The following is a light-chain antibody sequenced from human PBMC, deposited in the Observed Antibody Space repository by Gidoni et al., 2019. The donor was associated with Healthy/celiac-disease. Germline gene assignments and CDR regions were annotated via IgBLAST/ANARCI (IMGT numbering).Light chain of an antibody. CDR2: DVS. CDR3: SSYTSSSTSYV. J-gene: IGLJ1*01. Sequence: QSALTQPASVSGSPGHSITIPCTGTSSDVGGYNYVSWYQQHPGKAPKLMIYDVSNRPSGVSNRFSGSKSGNTASLTISGLQAEDEADYYCSSYTSSSTSYVFGTGTKVTVL. CDR1: SSDVGGYNY. V-gene: IGLV2-14*03.